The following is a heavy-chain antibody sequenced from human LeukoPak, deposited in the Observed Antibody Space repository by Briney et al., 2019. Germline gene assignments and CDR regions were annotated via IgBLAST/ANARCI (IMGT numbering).Heavy chain of an antibody. CDR2: INYSGKI. J-gene: IGHJ3*02. Sequence: SETLSLTCTVSGGSVTGSSYYWAWIRQPPGKGLEWIGSINYSGKIYYNPSLKSRIITSADTSKNQLTLELSSVSAADTAVYYCARPLGTAVADAFDIWGQGTMVSVSS. V-gene: IGHV4-39*01. CDR1: GGSVTGSSYY. CDR3: ARPLGTAVADAFDI. D-gene: IGHD4-23*01.